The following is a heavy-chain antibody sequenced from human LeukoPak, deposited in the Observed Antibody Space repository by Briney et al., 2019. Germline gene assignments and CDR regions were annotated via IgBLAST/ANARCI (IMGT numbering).Heavy chain of an antibody. J-gene: IGHJ4*02. CDR1: GFPFSGSW. Sequence: GGSLRLSCAASGFPFSGSWMSWVRQAPGKGLEWVANINQDGSAKNYLDSVKGRFTISIDRGKNSLYLQMNSLRDEDTAVDYCARELSWSGRDYWGQGTLVTVSS. D-gene: IGHD3-3*01. V-gene: IGHV3-7*01. CDR3: ARELSWSGRDY. CDR2: INQDGSAK.